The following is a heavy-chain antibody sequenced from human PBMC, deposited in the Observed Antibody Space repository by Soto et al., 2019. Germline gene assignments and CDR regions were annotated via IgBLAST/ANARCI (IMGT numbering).Heavy chain of an antibody. V-gene: IGHV1-2*02. CDR3: ARNMDYYYGRGSGNGHGV. Sequence: QVQLVQSGAEVKEPGDSVRVSCEASGYTFTAYHIHWVRQAPGQGLEWMGWINPKIGDTTYAQDFHGRVSMTRDMSISTVYMEFGRLTSDDTAIYYCARNMDYYYGRGSGNGHGVWGQGTTVTVFS. D-gene: IGHD3-10*02. J-gene: IGHJ6*02. CDR2: INPKIGDT. CDR1: GYTFTAYH.